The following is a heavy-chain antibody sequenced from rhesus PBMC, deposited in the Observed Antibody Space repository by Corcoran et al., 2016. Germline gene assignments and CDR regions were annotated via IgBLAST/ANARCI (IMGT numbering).Heavy chain of an antibody. CDR3: VRDSGGF. CDR1: GGSISSNY. CDR2: ISGSGGGT. J-gene: IGHJ4*01. Sequence: QVQLQKSGPGLVKPSETLSRTCAASGGSISSNYWSWIRQPPGKGLEWIGRISGSGGGTDYNPSLTSRVTISPDTSKNPFSLTLSSVTAADTAVYYCVRDSGGFWGQGVLVTVSS. V-gene: IGHV4-173*01. D-gene: IGHD6-37*01.